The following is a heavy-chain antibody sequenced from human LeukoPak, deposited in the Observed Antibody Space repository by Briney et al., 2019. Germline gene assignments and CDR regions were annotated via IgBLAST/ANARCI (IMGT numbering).Heavy chain of an antibody. CDR3: ARVGDYGGNPFDY. Sequence: SQTLSLTCTVSGGSISSGGYYWSWIRQHPGKGLEWIGYIYYSGSTYYNPSLKSRVTISVDTSKNQFSLKLSSVTAADTAVYCCARVGDYGGNPFDYWGQGTLVTVSS. D-gene: IGHD4-23*01. V-gene: IGHV4-31*03. CDR1: GGSISSGGYY. J-gene: IGHJ4*02. CDR2: IYYSGST.